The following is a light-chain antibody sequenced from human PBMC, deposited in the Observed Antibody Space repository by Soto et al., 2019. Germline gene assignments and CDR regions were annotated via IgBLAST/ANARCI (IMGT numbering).Light chain of an antibody. V-gene: IGLV1-47*02. CDR1: NSNVATNY. CDR3: AAWDDSLNGWV. CDR2: TND. J-gene: IGLJ3*02. Sequence: QSVLTQPPSASGTPGQRVTISCSGSNSNVATNYVYWYQQLPGTSPKLLIFTNDQRPPGVPDRFSASKSGTSASLAISGLRSEDEADYYCAAWDDSLNGWVFGGGTKLTVL.